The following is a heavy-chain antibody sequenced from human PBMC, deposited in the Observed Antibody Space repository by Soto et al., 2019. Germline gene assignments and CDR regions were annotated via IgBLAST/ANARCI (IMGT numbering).Heavy chain of an antibody. Sequence: SSSSYYWGWVRQAPGKGLEWVANIKQDGSEKYYVDSVKGRFTISRDNAKNSLYLQMNSLRAEDTAVYYCASTDYSNYRNYYYYYMDVWGKGTTVTVSS. CDR1: SSSSYY. J-gene: IGHJ6*03. D-gene: IGHD4-4*01. V-gene: IGHV3-7*01. CDR3: ASTDYSNYRNYYYYYMDV. CDR2: IKQDGSEK.